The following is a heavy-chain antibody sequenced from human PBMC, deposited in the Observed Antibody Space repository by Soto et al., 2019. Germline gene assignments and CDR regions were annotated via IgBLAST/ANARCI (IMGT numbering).Heavy chain of an antibody. CDR3: VKDAPQPFSD. Sequence: DVQLLESGGGLVQPGGSLRISCAASGFDFSNYGMSWVRQAPGKGLEWVSAISGTAHASYYAASVKGRFTISRDNSKNTLYLHMNSLRVEDTAVYFCVKDAPQPFSDWGRGTLVTVSS. V-gene: IGHV3-23*01. CDR1: GFDFSNYG. J-gene: IGHJ4*02. CDR2: ISGTAHAS. D-gene: IGHD3-3*02.